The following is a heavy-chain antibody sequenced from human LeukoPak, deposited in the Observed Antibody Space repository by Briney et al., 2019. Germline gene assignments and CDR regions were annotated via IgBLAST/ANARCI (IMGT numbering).Heavy chain of an antibody. CDR1: GFTFSSYA. CDR2: IQYDGSNQ. V-gene: IGHV3-30*02. Sequence: GGSLRLSCAASGFTFSSYAMSWVRQAPGKGLEWVAYIQYDGSNQQDADAVKGRFSISRDSSKNILYLQMNSLRAEDTAVYYCAKDRCSNGVGCYYYYMDVWGKGTTVTISS. D-gene: IGHD2-8*01. CDR3: AKDRCSNGVGCYYYYMDV. J-gene: IGHJ6*03.